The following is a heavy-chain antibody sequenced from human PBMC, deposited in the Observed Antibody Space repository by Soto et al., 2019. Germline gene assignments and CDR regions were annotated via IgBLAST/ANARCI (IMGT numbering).Heavy chain of an antibody. Sequence: QVQLVESGGGVVQPGRSLRLSCAASGFTFSSYGMHWVRQAPGKGLEWVAVIWYDGSNKYNADSVKGRFTISRDNSKNTLYLQMNSLRAEDTAVCYCAREFWSGAFDYWGQGTLVTVSS. D-gene: IGHD3-3*01. J-gene: IGHJ4*02. V-gene: IGHV3-33*01. CDR2: IWYDGSNK. CDR1: GFTFSSYG. CDR3: AREFWSGAFDY.